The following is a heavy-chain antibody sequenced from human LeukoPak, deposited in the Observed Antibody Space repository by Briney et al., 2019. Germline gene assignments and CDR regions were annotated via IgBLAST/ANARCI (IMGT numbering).Heavy chain of an antibody. CDR3: AKGADTSGYMNAFDI. V-gene: IGHV3-23*01. J-gene: IGHJ3*02. CDR2: ISAGAGGT. CDR1: GFTFSSSA. Sequence: PGGSLRLSCAASGFTFSSSAMSWVRQAPGKGLEWVSAISAGAGGTYFADSLKGQFTISRDNSKNILYLQMNSLRADDTAVYYCAKGADTSGYMNAFDIWGQGTMVTVSS. D-gene: IGHD3-22*01.